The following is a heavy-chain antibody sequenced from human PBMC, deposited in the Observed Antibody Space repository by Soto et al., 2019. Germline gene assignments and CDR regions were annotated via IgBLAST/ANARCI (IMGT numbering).Heavy chain of an antibody. CDR3: AREKLDYYDSSGYYGTRYYYYGMDV. Sequence: SVKVSCKASGGTFSSYAISWVRQAPGQGLEWMGGIIPIFGTANYAQKFQGRVTITADKSTSTAYMELSSLRSEDTAVYYCAREKLDYYDSSGYYGTRYYYYGMDVWGQGTTVTVSS. J-gene: IGHJ6*02. CDR1: GGTFSSYA. CDR2: IIPIFGTA. V-gene: IGHV1-69*06. D-gene: IGHD3-22*01.